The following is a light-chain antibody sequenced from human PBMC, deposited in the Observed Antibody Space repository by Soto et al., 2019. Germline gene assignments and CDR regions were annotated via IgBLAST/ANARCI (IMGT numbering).Light chain of an antibody. V-gene: IGLV2-18*02. CDR3: SSYTTSSTYV. CDR2: DVI. Sequence: QSVLTQPPSVSGSPGQSVTISCTGTSSDVGSSNGVSWYQQPPGTAPKLMIYDVINRPSGVPDRFSGSKSGNTASLTISGLQAEDEAEYYCSSYTTSSTYVFGTRTKVTVL. CDR1: SSDVGSSNG. J-gene: IGLJ1*01.